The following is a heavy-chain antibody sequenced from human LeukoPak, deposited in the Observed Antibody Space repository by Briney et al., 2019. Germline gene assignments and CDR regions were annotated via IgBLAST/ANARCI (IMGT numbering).Heavy chain of an antibody. V-gene: IGHV3-23*01. Sequence: GGSLRLSCAASGFTFSDHGMSWVRQAPGKGLEWVSAIGGGGDTTYYTDSVKGRFTVSRDNSKSTLYLQMYSLRAEDTAVYYCAKIVNSHNAYWGEGTLLTVSS. CDR2: IGGGGDTT. D-gene: IGHD1-26*01. CDR1: GFTFSDHG. CDR3: AKIVNSHNAY. J-gene: IGHJ4*02.